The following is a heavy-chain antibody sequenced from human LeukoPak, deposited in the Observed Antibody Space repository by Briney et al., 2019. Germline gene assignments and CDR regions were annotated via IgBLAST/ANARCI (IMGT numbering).Heavy chain of an antibody. V-gene: IGHV4-4*07. D-gene: IGHD1-26*01. Sequence: SETLSLTCTVSGGFISGYYWNWIRQPAGKGLEWIGRIYTSGSTNYNASLKSRVSMSVDTSKNQFSLKLSSVTAADTAVFYCARENSGSYREFDYWGQGTLVTVSS. CDR2: IYTSGST. CDR3: ARENSGSYREFDY. J-gene: IGHJ4*02. CDR1: GGFISGYY.